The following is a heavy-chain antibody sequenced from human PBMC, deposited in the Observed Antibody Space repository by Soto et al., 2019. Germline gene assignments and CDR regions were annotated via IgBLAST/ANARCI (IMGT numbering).Heavy chain of an antibody. CDR1: GFSLSTSGVG. D-gene: IGHD3-10*01. CDR2: IYWDDDK. CDR3: AHSGINVLLWFGESNFDY. V-gene: IGHV2-5*02. J-gene: IGHJ4*02. Sequence: SGPTLVKPTQTLTLTCTFSGFSLSTSGVGVGWIRQPPGKALEWLALIYWDDDKRYSPSLKSRLTITKDTSKNQVVLTMTNMDPVDTATYYCAHSGINVLLWFGESNFDYWGQGTLVTVSS.